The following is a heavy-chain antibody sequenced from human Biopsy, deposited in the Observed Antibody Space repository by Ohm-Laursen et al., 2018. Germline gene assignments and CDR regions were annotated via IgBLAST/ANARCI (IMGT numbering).Heavy chain of an antibody. D-gene: IGHD3-22*01. J-gene: IGHJ6*02. CDR2: INHSGRT. V-gene: IGHV4-34*01. CDR1: GESFNGYY. CDR3: VRGVDYYDPYHYYALDV. Sequence: SQTLSLTWPVYGESFNGYYWSWIRQTPGKGLEWIGGINHSGRTNYNPSLKSRVTISVDTSKNQFSLKVRSVTAADTAVYYCVRGVDYYDPYHYYALDVWGQGTTVTVSS.